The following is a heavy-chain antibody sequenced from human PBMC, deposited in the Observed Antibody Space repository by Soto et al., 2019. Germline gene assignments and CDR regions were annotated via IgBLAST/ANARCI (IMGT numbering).Heavy chain of an antibody. CDR1: GYSFTSYL. CDR3: ARLFDTSGWYDY. Sequence: GESLKISCKGSGYSFTSYLIGWVRQMPGRGLERMGIIYPGDSDTRYSPSFQGQVTISADKSITTTYLQWSSPKASDTAIYYCARLFDTSGWYDYWGQGTLVTVSS. J-gene: IGHJ4*02. CDR2: IYPGDSDT. D-gene: IGHD6-19*01. V-gene: IGHV5-51*01.